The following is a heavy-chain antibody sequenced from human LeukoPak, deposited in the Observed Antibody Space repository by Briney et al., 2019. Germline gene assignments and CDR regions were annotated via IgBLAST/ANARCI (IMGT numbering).Heavy chain of an antibody. CDR2: IYCGST. Sequence: SETLSLTCTVSGGSINSNGYYWGWIRQPPGKGLEWIGNIYCGSTYYNPSLKSRVTISVDTSKNQFSLKLSSVTAADTAVYYCARGRITIFGVPNPLFDYWGQGTLVPVSS. CDR3: ARGRITIFGVPNPLFDY. CDR1: GGSINSNGYY. V-gene: IGHV4-39*07. D-gene: IGHD3-3*01. J-gene: IGHJ4*02.